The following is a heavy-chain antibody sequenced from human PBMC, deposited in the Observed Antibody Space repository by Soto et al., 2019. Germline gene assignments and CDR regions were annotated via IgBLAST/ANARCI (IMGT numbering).Heavy chain of an antibody. V-gene: IGHV3-15*07. D-gene: IGHD5-12*01. CDR3: IWESKFYSSWQ. Sequence: GGSLRLSCTVSGLTFSDAWLNWVRQAPGKGLEWVGRFKSVGAGGTTEYAAPVKGRFTLSRDDLQNTMYLQMNSLKTDDTAVYFCIWESKFYSSWQWGRGTLVTVS. CDR1: GLTFSDAW. CDR2: FKSVGAGGTT. J-gene: IGHJ4*02.